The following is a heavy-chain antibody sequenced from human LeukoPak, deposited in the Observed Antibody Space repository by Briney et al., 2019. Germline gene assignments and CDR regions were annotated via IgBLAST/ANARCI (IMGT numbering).Heavy chain of an antibody. V-gene: IGHV3-23*01. CDR1: GFTFNSYG. Sequence: PGGSLRLSCAASGFTFNSYGMSWVRQAPGKGLEWVSSITGSGATTHYADSVKGRFTISRDNSKNTLYLQMNSLRAEDTAVYYCAKDSRGYQDYFDYWGQGTLVTVSS. D-gene: IGHD3-22*01. CDR2: ITGSGATT. J-gene: IGHJ4*02. CDR3: AKDSRGYQDYFDY.